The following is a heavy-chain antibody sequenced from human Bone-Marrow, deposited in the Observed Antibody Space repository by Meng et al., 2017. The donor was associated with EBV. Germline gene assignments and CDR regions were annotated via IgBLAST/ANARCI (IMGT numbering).Heavy chain of an antibody. Sequence: LHVQGWGPGLVKPSEPLSLTCTVSGGSISSSSYYWGWIRQPPGKGLEWIGSIYYSGSTYYNPSLKSRVTISVDTSKNQFSLKLSSVTAADTAVYYCARHYYDFWSGYYIDYWGQGTLVTVSS. CDR1: GGSISSSSYY. CDR2: IYYSGST. CDR3: ARHYYDFWSGYYIDY. J-gene: IGHJ4*02. D-gene: IGHD3-3*01. V-gene: IGHV4-39*01.